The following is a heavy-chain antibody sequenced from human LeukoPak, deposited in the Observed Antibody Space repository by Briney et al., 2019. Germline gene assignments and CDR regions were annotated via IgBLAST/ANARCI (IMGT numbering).Heavy chain of an antibody. J-gene: IGHJ6*03. CDR1: GGSISSYY. Sequence: SETLSLTCTVSGGSISSYYWSRIRQPPGKGLEWIGYIYYSGSTNYNPSLKSRVTISVDTSKNQFSLKLSSVTAADTAVYYCARGPRYNWNYGWYMDVWGKGTTVTVSS. D-gene: IGHD1-7*01. V-gene: IGHV4-59*01. CDR3: ARGPRYNWNYGWYMDV. CDR2: IYYSGST.